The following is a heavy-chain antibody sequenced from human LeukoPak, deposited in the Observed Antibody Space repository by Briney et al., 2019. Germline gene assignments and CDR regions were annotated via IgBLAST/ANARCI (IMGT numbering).Heavy chain of an antibody. J-gene: IGHJ4*02. Sequence: GGSLRLSCAASGFTFSSYSMNWVRQAPGKGLEWVSYISSSSSTIYYADSMKGRFTISRDNAKNSLYLQMNSLRAEDTAVYYCANHLACGSTSCPSFDYWGQGTLVTVSS. CDR2: ISSSSSTI. V-gene: IGHV3-48*04. D-gene: IGHD2-2*01. CDR1: GFTFSSYS. CDR3: ANHLACGSTSCPSFDY.